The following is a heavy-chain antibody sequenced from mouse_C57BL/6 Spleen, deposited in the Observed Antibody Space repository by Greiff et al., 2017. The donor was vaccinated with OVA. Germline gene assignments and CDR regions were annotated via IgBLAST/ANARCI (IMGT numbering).Heavy chain of an antibody. CDR2: ISSGGSYT. J-gene: IGHJ1*03. V-gene: IGHV5-6*01. CDR3: ARLEGYFDV. CDR1: GFTFSSYG. Sequence: EVMLVESGGDLVKPGGSLKLSCAASGFTFSSYGMSWVRQTPDKRLEWVATISSGGSYTSYPESVKGRFTISRDNAKNTLYLQMSSLKSEDTAMYYCARLEGYFDVWGTGTTVTVSS.